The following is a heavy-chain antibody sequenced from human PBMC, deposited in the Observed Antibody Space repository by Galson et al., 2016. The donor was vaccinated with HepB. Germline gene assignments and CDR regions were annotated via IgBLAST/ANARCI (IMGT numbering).Heavy chain of an antibody. CDR3: AKDRRYYDSSGYFWEGYYYDGMDV. CDR2: ISYDGSDK. D-gene: IGHD3-22*01. V-gene: IGHV3-30*04. Sequence: SLRLSCAASGFSFSLYAMHWVRQAPGKGLEWVAVISYDGSDKYYADSVKGRFTISRDNSKNTLYLQMNSLRPEDTAVYYCAKDRRYYDSSGYFWEGYYYDGMDVCGQGTTVTVSS. J-gene: IGHJ6*02. CDR1: GFSFSLYA.